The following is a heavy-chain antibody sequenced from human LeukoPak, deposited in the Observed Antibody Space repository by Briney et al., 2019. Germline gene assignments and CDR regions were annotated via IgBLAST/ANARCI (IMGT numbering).Heavy chain of an antibody. D-gene: IGHD1-26*01. CDR2: ISSSSSYI. Sequence: GGSLRLSCAASGFSFSAYEFNWVRQAPGKGLEWVSSISSSSSYIYYADSVKGRFTISRDNAKNSLYLQMNSLRAEDTAVYYCARDDGSYSRSPGFDYWGQGTLVTVSS. V-gene: IGHV3-21*01. CDR1: GFSFSAYE. J-gene: IGHJ4*02. CDR3: ARDDGSYSRSPGFDY.